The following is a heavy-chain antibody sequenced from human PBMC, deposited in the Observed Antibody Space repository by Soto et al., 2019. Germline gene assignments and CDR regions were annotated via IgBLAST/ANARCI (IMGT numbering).Heavy chain of an antibody. Sequence: SVKVSCKASGGTFSSYAISWVRQAPGQGLEWMGGIIPIFGTANYAQKFQGRVTITADESTSTAYMELSSLRSEDTAVYYCARALYYYDSSGYSDYWGQGTLVTVSS. CDR1: GGTFSSYA. CDR2: IIPIFGTA. CDR3: ARALYYYDSSGYSDY. V-gene: IGHV1-69*13. J-gene: IGHJ4*02. D-gene: IGHD3-22*01.